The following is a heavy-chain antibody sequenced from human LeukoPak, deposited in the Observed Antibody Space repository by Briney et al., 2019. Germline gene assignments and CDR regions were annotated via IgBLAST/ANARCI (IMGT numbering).Heavy chain of an antibody. CDR3: ANSPFRVPAAIPSHFDY. V-gene: IGHV3-9*01. D-gene: IGHD2-2*01. CDR2: ISWNSGSI. J-gene: IGHJ4*02. CDR1: GFTFDDYA. Sequence: GRSLRLSCAASGFTFDDYAMHWVRQAPGKGLEWVSGISWNSGSIGYADSVKGRFTISRDNAKNSLYLQMNSLRAEDTALYYCANSPFRVPAAIPSHFDYWGQGTLVTVSS.